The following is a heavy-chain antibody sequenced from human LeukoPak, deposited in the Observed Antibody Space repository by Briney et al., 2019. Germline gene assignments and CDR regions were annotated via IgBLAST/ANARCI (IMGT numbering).Heavy chain of an antibody. CDR1: GGSISSGGYY. CDR2: IYYSGST. V-gene: IGHV4-31*03. J-gene: IGHJ2*01. CDR3: ARQQLGYCSGGSCYNGWYFDL. Sequence: PSQTLSLTCTVSGGSISSGGYYWSWIRQHPGKGLEWIGYIYYSGSTYYNPSLKSRATISVDTSKNQFSLKLSSVTAADTAVYYCARQQLGYCSGGSCYNGWYFDLWGRGTLVTVSS. D-gene: IGHD2-15*01.